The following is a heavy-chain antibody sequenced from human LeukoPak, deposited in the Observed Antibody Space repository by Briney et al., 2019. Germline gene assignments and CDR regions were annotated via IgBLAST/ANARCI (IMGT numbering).Heavy chain of an antibody. Sequence: SETLSLTCAVSGYSISSGYYWGWIRQPPGKGLEWIGSIYHSGSTYYNPSLKSRVTISVDTSKNQFSLKLSSVTAADTAVYYCARAWGSGFDYWGQGTLVTVSS. J-gene: IGHJ4*02. CDR3: ARAWGSGFDY. CDR1: GYSISSGYY. CDR2: IYHSGST. D-gene: IGHD3-16*01. V-gene: IGHV4-38-2*01.